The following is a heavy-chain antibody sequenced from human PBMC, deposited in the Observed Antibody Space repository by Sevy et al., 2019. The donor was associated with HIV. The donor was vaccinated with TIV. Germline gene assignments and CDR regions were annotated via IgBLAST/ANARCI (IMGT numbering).Heavy chain of an antibody. Sequence: GGSLRLSCAASGFTFSDYGMHWVRQSPVNGLEWVAVVWYDGNIKYYADSVKGRFTISRDNSKNTLYLQMNNLRAEDTGVYDGAGDSLLPVMVSMVRGALSYYFDYWGQGTLVTVSS. CDR3: AGDSLLPVMVSMVRGALSYYFDY. V-gene: IGHV3-33*01. CDR2: VWYDGNIK. CDR1: GFTFSDYG. J-gene: IGHJ4*02. D-gene: IGHD3-10*01.